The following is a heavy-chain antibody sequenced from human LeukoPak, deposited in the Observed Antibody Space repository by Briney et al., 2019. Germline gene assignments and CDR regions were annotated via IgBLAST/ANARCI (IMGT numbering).Heavy chain of an antibody. J-gene: IGHJ4*02. CDR2: IIPIFGTA. V-gene: IGHV1-69*13. Sequence: SVKVSCKASGGTFSSYAISWVRQAPGQGLEWMGGIIPIFGTANYAQKFQGRVTITADVSTSTAYMELNSLRAEDTAVYYCARKIAVAGTYFDYWGQGTLVTVSS. CDR3: ARKIAVAGTYFDY. D-gene: IGHD6-19*01. CDR1: GGTFSSYA.